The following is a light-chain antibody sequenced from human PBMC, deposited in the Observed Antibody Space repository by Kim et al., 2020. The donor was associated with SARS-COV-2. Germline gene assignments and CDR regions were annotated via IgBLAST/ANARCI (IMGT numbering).Light chain of an antibody. CDR1: QSLLHSNGYNY. J-gene: IGKJ4*01. V-gene: IGKV2-28*01. CDR3: MQALQTPLT. Sequence: EPASISCRSSQSLLHSNGYNYLDWYVQKPGQSPQLLIYLGSNRASGVPDRFSGSGSGTDFTLKISRVEAEDVGVYYCMQALQTPLTFGGGTKLEI. CDR2: LGS.